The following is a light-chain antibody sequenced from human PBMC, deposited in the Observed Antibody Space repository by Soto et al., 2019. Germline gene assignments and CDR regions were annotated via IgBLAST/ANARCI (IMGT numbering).Light chain of an antibody. J-gene: IGKJ4*01. CDR3: QQYRGWPLS. CDR1: EDLDTK. V-gene: IGKV3-15*01. CDR2: DSS. Sequence: IVMTQSPATLTVSPGERATVSCRASEDLDTKLAWYQQAPGRAPRLLIYDSSIRAAAVPARFSGSGSGTDFTLTISSLQSEDLAVYYCQQYRGWPLSFGGGTKVEIK.